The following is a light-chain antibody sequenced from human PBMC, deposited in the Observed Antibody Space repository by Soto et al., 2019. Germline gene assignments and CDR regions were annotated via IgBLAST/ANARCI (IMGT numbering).Light chain of an antibody. J-gene: IGKJ2*03. CDR2: AAS. Sequence: IGLTESPGTLSLCSREIATASCRASQSVSSSHLAWYQHKPGQAPRLLIYAASSRATGSPDRFSGGGSGTNFTLTISSLEPEDFAVYYCHHYGRSLSYSFGQGTKVDIK. V-gene: IGKV3-20*01. CDR1: QSVSSSH. CDR3: HHYGRSLSYS.